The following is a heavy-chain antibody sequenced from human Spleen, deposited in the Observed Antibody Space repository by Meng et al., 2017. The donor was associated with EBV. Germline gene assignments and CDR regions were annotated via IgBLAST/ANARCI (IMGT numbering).Heavy chain of an antibody. J-gene: IGHJ4*02. D-gene: IGHD6-25*01. CDR1: GFTFSSYW. CDR2: INEDGRTT. CDR3: SRDLVGSDDD. Sequence: EVQLAESGGALVQPGGSLRLSCAASGFTFSSYWMHWVRQAPGKGLVWVSRINEDGRTTTYADSVKGRFTISRDNTKNTLYLQMNSLRAEDTAVYFCSRDLVGSDDDWGQGTLGTVSS. V-gene: IGHV3-74*01.